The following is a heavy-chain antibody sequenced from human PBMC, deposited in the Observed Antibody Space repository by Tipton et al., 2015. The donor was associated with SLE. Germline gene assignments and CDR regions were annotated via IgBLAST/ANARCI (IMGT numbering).Heavy chain of an antibody. CDR2: VSSRGSP. CDR1: GGSMSSDTYY. CDR3: ARDRPPYYDSTGSLDY. D-gene: IGHD3-22*01. Sequence: TLSLTCTVSGGSMSSDTYYWSWIRQPAGKGLECIGHVSSRGSPTYHPSLKSRVTMSVDMSKNQFSLRLTSVTAADTAVYYCARDRPPYYDSTGSLDYWGQGKMVTVS. V-gene: IGHV4-61*09. J-gene: IGHJ4*02.